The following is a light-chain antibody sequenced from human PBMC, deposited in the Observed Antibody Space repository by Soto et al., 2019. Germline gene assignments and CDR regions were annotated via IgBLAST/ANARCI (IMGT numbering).Light chain of an antibody. J-gene: IGKJ1*01. CDR3: QQYNNWPWT. Sequence: EIVMTQSPATLSVSPGESATLSCRASHRVSSYLAWYQQRPGQAPRLLIYGASTRATGIPARFSGSASGTEFTLTISSLQSEDFAVYYCQQYNNWPWTFGQGTKVDIK. V-gene: IGKV3-15*01. CDR1: HRVSSY. CDR2: GAS.